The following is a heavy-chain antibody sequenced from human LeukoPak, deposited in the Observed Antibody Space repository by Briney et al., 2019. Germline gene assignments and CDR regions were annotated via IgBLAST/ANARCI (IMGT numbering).Heavy chain of an antibody. V-gene: IGHV3-53*01. CDR1: GFTFSSYS. D-gene: IGHD2-15*01. Sequence: LGGSLRLSCAASGFTFSSYSMNWVRQAPGKGLEWVSVIYSGGSTYYADSVKGRFTISRDNSKNTLYLQMNSLRAEDTAVYYCARDAAVGGMDVWGQGTTVTVSS. CDR2: IYSGGST. J-gene: IGHJ6*02. CDR3: ARDAAVGGMDV.